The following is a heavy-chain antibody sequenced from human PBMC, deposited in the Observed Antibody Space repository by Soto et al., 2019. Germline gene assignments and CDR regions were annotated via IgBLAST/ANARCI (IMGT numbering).Heavy chain of an antibody. D-gene: IGHD6-19*01. CDR2: IFWNDEK. CDR1: VFSLSNARMG. J-gene: IGHJ4*02. Sequence: QVTLKESGPVLVKPTETLTLTCTVSVFSLSNARMGVSWIRQPLGTALEWLAHIFWNDEKCYSTSLKSRLTIPKDTTSSQLVLTTNQMDPVDTATYSCAPIPGGIAEDGTDPNFHYWGQGPLVPVSS. CDR3: APIPGGIAEDGTDPNFHY. V-gene: IGHV2-26*01.